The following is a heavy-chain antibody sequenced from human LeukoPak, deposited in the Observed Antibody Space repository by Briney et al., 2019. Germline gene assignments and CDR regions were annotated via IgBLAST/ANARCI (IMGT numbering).Heavy chain of an antibody. CDR3: ARGHFYYYGSGSWDY. Sequence: KPSETLSLTCAVYGGSFSGYYWSWIRQPPGKGLEWIGEINHSGSTNYNPSLKSRVTISVDTSKNQFSLKLSSVTAADTAVYYCARGHFYYYGSGSWDYWGQGILVTVSS. V-gene: IGHV4-34*01. J-gene: IGHJ4*02. D-gene: IGHD3-10*01. CDR1: GGSFSGYY. CDR2: INHSGST.